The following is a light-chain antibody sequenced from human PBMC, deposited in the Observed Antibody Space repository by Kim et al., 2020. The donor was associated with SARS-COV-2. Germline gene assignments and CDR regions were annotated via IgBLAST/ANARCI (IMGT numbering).Light chain of an antibody. CDR3: QESYSKSRT. Sequence: AAVGDRVTITCRASQSINSFVNWYKQKPGKAPKLLIYGAFILQSGVPSRVSGSGSGTDFTLTISSLQYEDFATYYWQESYSKSRTFGQGTKVDIK. CDR2: GAF. V-gene: IGKV1-39*01. CDR1: QSINSF. J-gene: IGKJ1*01.